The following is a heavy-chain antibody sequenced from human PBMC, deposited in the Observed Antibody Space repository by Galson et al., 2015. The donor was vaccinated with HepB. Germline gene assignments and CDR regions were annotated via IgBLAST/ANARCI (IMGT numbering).Heavy chain of an antibody. D-gene: IGHD6-13*01. CDR2: IIPIFGTA. Sequence: SVKVSCKASGGTFSSYAISWVRQAPGQGLEWMGGIIPIFGTANYAQKFQGRVTITADESTSTAYMELSSLRSEDTAVYYCASRIAAAGTLPLVYYGMDVWGQGTTVTVSS. J-gene: IGHJ6*02. V-gene: IGHV1-69*13. CDR1: GGTFSSYA. CDR3: ASRIAAAGTLPLVYYGMDV.